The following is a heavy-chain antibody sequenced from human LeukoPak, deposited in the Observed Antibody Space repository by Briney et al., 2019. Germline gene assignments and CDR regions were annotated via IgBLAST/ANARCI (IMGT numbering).Heavy chain of an antibody. V-gene: IGHV1-69*13. CDR3: ARGDYASGSYYNENYFDY. Sequence: ASVKVSCKASGGTFNSYSITWVRQAPGQGLEWMGGIIPIFGTGNYAQKFQGRVTITADESTSTAYMEVSSLRSEDTAVYYCARGDYASGSYYNENYFDYWGQGTLVTVSS. D-gene: IGHD3-10*01. J-gene: IGHJ4*02. CDR1: GGTFNSYS. CDR2: IIPIFGTG.